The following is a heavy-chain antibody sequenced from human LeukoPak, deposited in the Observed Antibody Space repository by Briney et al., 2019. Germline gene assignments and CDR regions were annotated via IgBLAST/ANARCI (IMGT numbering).Heavy chain of an antibody. CDR2: IYPRDGST. CDR1: GYTFTSNY. J-gene: IGHJ4*02. CDR3: ARDQEGFDY. V-gene: IGHV1-46*01. Sequence: ASVKVSCMASGYTFTSNYIHWVRQAPGQGLEWMGMIYPRDGSTSYAQKFQGRVTVTRDTSTSTVHMELSGLRSEDTAVYYCARDQEGFDYWGQGTLVTVSS.